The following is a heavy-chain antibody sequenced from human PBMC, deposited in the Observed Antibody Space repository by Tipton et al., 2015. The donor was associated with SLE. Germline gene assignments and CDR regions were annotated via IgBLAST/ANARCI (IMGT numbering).Heavy chain of an antibody. J-gene: IGHJ6*03. D-gene: IGHD2-2*01. CDR1: NGSINAYY. Sequence: TLSLTCTVSNGSINAYYWSWVRQTPGKGLEYIGHVFHLGAANYSPSLKSRVAMSVDSSKSQFSLRLRSVTAADTAVYYCARVPAFYYYYMDVWGKGTTVTVSS. V-gene: IGHV4-59*08. CDR2: VFHLGAA. CDR3: ARVPAFYYYYMDV.